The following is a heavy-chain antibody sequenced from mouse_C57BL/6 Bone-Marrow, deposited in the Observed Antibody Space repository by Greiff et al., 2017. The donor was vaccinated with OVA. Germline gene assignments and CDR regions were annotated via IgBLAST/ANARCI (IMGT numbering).Heavy chain of an antibody. D-gene: IGHD2-5*01. V-gene: IGHV1-64*01. CDR1: GYTFTSYW. Sequence: QVQLQQPGAELVKPGASVKLSCKASGYTFTSYWMHWVKQRPGQGLEWIGMIHPNSGSTNYNEKFKSKATLTVDKSSSTAYMQLSSLTSEDSAVYDGARRHSNHAYWYFDVWGTGTTVTVSS. CDR3: ARRHSNHAYWYFDV. J-gene: IGHJ1*03. CDR2: IHPNSGST.